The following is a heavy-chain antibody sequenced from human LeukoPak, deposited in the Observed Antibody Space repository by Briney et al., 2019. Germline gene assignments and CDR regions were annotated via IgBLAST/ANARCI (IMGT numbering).Heavy chain of an antibody. V-gene: IGHV1-69*13. CDR3: ARLVNCSGASCYMIDY. D-gene: IGHD2-2*02. Sequence: SVQVSCKASGGTFSSYAISWVRPAPRQGLEGVGGINPIFGTANYEQKLQGRVTHTADESTSTAYMELSSLRSDDTAVEYCARLVNCSGASCYMIDYWGQGTLVTVSS. CDR1: GGTFSSYA. J-gene: IGHJ4*02. CDR2: INPIFGTA.